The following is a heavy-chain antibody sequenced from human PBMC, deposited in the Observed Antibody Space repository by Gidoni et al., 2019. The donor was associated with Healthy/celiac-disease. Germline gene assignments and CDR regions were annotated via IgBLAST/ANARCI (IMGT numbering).Heavy chain of an antibody. J-gene: IGHJ6*03. CDR3: ARDHVATEGYYYYYYYMDV. Sequence: EVQLVESGGGLVQPGGSLRLSCAASGFTFSSYWMHWVRQAPGKGLVWVSRINSDGSSTSYADSVKGRFTISRDNAKNTLYLQMNSLRAEDTAVYYCARDHVATEGYYYYYYYMDVWGKGTTVTVSS. V-gene: IGHV3-74*01. CDR1: GFTFSSYW. CDR2: INSDGSST. D-gene: IGHD5-12*01.